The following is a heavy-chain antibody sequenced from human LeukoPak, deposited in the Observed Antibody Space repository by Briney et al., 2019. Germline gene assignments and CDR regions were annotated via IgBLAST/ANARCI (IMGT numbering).Heavy chain of an antibody. J-gene: IGHJ5*02. V-gene: IGHV6-1*01. Sequence: SQTLSLTCAISGDSVSSNSAAWNWIRQSPSRGLEWLGRTYYRSKWYNDYAVSVKSRITINPDTSKNQFSLQLNSVTPEDTAVYYCARDGMVYCGGDCYSLQFDPWGQGILVTVSS. CDR3: ARDGMVYCGGDCYSLQFDP. CDR2: TYYRSKWYN. D-gene: IGHD2-21*02. CDR1: GDSVSSNSAA.